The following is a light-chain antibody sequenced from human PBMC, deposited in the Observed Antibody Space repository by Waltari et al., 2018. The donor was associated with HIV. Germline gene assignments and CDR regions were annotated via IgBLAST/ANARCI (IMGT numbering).Light chain of an antibody. CDR1: QTINNW. CDR3: QQYNRYYT. V-gene: IGKV1-5*03. CDR2: KAP. Sequence: DIQMTQSPSILSASVGDRVTITCRASQTINNWLAWYQQKPGKAPKLLIYKAPNLESGVPSRFSGSGSGTEFTLTINSLQPDDFATYYCQQYNRYYTFGQGTKLEIK. J-gene: IGKJ2*01.